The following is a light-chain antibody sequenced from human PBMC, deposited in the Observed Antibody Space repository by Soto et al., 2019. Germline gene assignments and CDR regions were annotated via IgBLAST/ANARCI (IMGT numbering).Light chain of an antibody. J-gene: IGLJ1*01. V-gene: IGLV2-11*01. Sequence: QSVLTQPRSVSGSPGQSVTISCTGTSSDVGGYNYVSWYQQHPGKAPKLMIYDVSERPSGVPDRFSGSKSGNTASLTISGLQAEDEADYYCCSYAGSHYVFGTGTKVTVL. CDR2: DVS. CDR3: CSYAGSHYV. CDR1: SSDVGGYNY.